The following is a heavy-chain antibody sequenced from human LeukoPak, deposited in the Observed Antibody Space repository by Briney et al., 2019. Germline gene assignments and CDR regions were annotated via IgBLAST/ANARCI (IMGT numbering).Heavy chain of an antibody. CDR3: ARVNDYGDYFDY. CDR2: IYYSGST. J-gene: IGHJ4*02. D-gene: IGHD4-17*01. Sequence: SETLSLTCTVSGGSISSYYWSWIRQPPGEGLEWIGYIYYSGSTNYNPSLKSRVTISVDTSKNQFSLKLSSVTAADTAVYYCARVNDYGDYFDYWGQGTLVTVSS. CDR1: GGSISSYY. V-gene: IGHV4-59*01.